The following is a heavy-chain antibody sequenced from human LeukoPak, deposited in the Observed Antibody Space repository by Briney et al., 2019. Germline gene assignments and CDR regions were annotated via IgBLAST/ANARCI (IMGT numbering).Heavy chain of an antibody. CDR1: GYTFTSYG. CDR3: VRESGGYYGGAFDY. V-gene: IGHV1-18*01. D-gene: IGHD3-22*01. J-gene: IGHJ4*02. CDR2: ISAYSGNT. Sequence: ASVNVSCTASGYTFTSYGISWVRQAPGQGLEWMGWISAYSGNTNYAQNLQGRVTMTTDTSTSTAYMELRSLRSDDTAVYYCVRESGGYYGGAFDYWGQGTLVTVSS.